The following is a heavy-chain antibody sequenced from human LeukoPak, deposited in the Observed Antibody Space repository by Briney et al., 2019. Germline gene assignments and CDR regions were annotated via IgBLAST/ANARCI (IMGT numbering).Heavy chain of an antibody. Sequence: GGSLRLSCAASGFTFTNYWMSWVRQAPGKGLELVANIKQDRSEKYYVDSVKGRFTISRDNAKNSLYLQMNSLRAEDTAVYYCARDRGMIAADDAFDIWGQGTMVTVSS. V-gene: IGHV3-7*03. D-gene: IGHD6-13*01. CDR3: ARDRGMIAADDAFDI. CDR2: IKQDRSEK. J-gene: IGHJ3*02. CDR1: GFTFTNYW.